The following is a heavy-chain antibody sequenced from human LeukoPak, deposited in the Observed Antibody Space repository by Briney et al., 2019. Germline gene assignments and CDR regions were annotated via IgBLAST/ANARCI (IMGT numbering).Heavy chain of an antibody. J-gene: IGHJ4*02. Sequence: SETLSLTCSVSDGSISSYYWSWIRQPPGKGLEWIGYIHSSGSTHYNPSLKSRVTTSLDTSKNQSSLKLSSVTAADTAVYYCARHFRWFDYWGQGTLVTVSS. CDR3: ARHFRWFDY. D-gene: IGHD2-15*01. CDR2: IHSSGST. CDR1: DGSISSYY. V-gene: IGHV4-4*09.